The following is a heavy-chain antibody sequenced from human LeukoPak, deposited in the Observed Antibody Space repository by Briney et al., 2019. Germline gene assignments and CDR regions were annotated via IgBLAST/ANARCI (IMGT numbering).Heavy chain of an antibody. CDR1: GFTFSDYY. CDR2: ISSSGSTI. CDR3: TRDGGSTDAGF. Sequence: GGSLRLSCAASGFTFSDYYMSWIRQAPGKGLEWVSYISSSGSTIYYADSVKGRFTISRDNGKNSVYLEMNSLSDDDAAVYYCTRDGGSTDAGFWGQGTLVTVSS. V-gene: IGHV3-11*04. D-gene: IGHD3-16*01. J-gene: IGHJ4*02.